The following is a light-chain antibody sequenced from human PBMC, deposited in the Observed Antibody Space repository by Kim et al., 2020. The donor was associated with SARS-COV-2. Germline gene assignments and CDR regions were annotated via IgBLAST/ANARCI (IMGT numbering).Light chain of an antibody. CDR3: QQYNNWPRP. J-gene: IGKJ1*01. CDR2: GAS. CDR1: QSVSSN. Sequence: EIVMTQSPATLSVSPGERATLSCRASQSVSSNLAWYQQKPGQAPRLLIYGASTRATGIPARFSGSGSGTEFTLTISSLKSEDFAVYYCQQYNNWPRPFGPGPKVEIK. V-gene: IGKV3-15*01.